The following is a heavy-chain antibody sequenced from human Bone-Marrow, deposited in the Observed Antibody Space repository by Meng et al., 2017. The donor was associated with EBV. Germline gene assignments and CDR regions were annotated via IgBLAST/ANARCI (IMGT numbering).Heavy chain of an antibody. J-gene: IGHJ5*02. CDR2: ISSSGSTI. CDR1: GFTLSDYY. V-gene: IGHV3-11*01. D-gene: IGHD3-9*01. Sequence: QLQLLESVGGLGKPAGSLSLSCLTFGFTLSDYYMSWIRQAPGKGLEWVSYISSSGSTIYYADSVKGRFTISRDNAKNSLYLQMNSLRAEDTAVYYCAREYIDAWFDPWGQGTLVTVSS. CDR3: AREYIDAWFDP.